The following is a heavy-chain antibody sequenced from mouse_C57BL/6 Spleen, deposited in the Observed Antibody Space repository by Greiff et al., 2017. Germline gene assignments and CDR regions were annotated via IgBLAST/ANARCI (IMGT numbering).Heavy chain of an antibody. V-gene: IGHV5-17*01. CDR3: ARPQFITTVGFAY. CDR2: ISSGSSTI. CDR1: GFTFSDYG. Sequence: EVQRVESGGGLVKPGGSLKLSCAASGFTFSDYGMHWVRQAPEKGLEWVAYISSGSSTIYYADTVKGRFTISRDNAKNTLFLQMTSLRSEDTAMYYCARPQFITTVGFAYWGQGTLVTVSA. D-gene: IGHD1-1*01. J-gene: IGHJ3*01.